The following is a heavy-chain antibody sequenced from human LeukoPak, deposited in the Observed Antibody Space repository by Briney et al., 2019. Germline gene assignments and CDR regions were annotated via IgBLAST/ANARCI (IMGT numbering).Heavy chain of an antibody. Sequence: GGSLRLSCAASGFTFSSYSMNWVRHAPREGLEWVSSISSSSSYIYYADSVKGRFTISRDNAKNSLYLQMNSLRAEDTAVYYCARDYSSTSCYTGRCWGQGTLVTVSS. V-gene: IGHV3-21*01. CDR3: ARDYSSTSCYTGRC. D-gene: IGHD2-2*02. J-gene: IGHJ4*02. CDR1: GFTFSSYS. CDR2: ISSSSSYI.